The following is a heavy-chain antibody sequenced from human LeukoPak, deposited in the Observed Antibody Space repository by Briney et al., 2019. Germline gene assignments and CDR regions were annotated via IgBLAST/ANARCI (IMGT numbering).Heavy chain of an antibody. CDR2: IYYSGST. J-gene: IGHJ4*02. CDR1: GGSISSYY. Sequence: PSETLSLTCTVSGGSISSYYWSWIRQPPGKGLEWIGYIYYSGSTNYNPSLKSRVTISVDTSKNQFSLKLSPVTAVDTAVYYCARVQQQLVLVDYWGQGTLVTVSS. D-gene: IGHD6-13*01. CDR3: ARVQQQLVLVDY. V-gene: IGHV4-59*01.